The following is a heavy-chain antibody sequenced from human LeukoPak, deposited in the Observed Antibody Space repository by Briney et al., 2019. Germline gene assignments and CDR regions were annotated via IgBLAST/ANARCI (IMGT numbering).Heavy chain of an antibody. Sequence: GGSLRLSCAASGFTFSNAWMNWVRQAPGKGLEWVGRTKSKTDGGTTDYAAPVKGRFTISRDDSKNTLYLQMNSLKTEDTAVYYCTTAWSLRFLEWFHFDYWGQGTLVTVSS. J-gene: IGHJ4*02. CDR2: TKSKTDGGTT. V-gene: IGHV3-15*07. D-gene: IGHD3-3*01. CDR1: GFTFSNAW. CDR3: TTAWSLRFLEWFHFDY.